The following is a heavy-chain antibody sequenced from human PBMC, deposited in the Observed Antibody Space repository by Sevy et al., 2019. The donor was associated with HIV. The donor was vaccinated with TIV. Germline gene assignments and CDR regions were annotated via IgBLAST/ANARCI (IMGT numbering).Heavy chain of an antibody. J-gene: IGHJ4*02. V-gene: IGHV3-30-3*01. CDR1: RFTFSTYA. D-gene: IGHD6-6*01. CDR3: ARDRLEYSSSYLDY. CDR2: ISYDGSNK. Sequence: GGSLRLSCAASRFTFSTYAMHWVRQAPGKGLEWVAVISYDGSNKYYADSVKGRFTISRDNSKNTLYLQMNSLRAEDTAVFYCARDRLEYSSSYLDYWGQGTLVTVSS.